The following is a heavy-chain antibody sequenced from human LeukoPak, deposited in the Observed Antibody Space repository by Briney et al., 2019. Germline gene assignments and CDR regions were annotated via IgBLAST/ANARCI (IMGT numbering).Heavy chain of an antibody. V-gene: IGHV4-4*02. CDR2: IHHSGST. Sequence: SETLSLTCDVSGVSISSNNRWSWVRQPPGKGLEWIGKIHHSGSTNYNPSLKSRVTISVDKSKNQFSLNVNYVTAADTAAYYCAREGDPTGSYYNYWGQGILVTVSS. J-gene: IGHJ4*02. CDR1: GVSISSNNR. CDR3: AREGDPTGSYYNY. D-gene: IGHD3-10*01.